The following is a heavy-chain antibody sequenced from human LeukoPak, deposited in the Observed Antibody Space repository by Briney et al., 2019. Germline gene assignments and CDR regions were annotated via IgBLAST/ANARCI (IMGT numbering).Heavy chain of an antibody. Sequence: GGSLRLSCAASGFIFSDYYMSWIRQAPGKGLEWLSFISSGGSTIYYADSVKGRFTISRDNAQNSLYLQMNSLRAEDTAVYYCARVAEAAAFDIWGQGTMVTVSS. J-gene: IGHJ3*02. CDR1: GFIFSDYY. CDR2: ISSGGSTI. V-gene: IGHV3-11*04. CDR3: ARVAEAAAFDI. D-gene: IGHD6-25*01.